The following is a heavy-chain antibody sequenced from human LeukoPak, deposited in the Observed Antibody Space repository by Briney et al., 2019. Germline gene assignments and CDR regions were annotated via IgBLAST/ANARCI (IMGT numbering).Heavy chain of an antibody. CDR2: IYYSGST. V-gene: IGHV4-59*01. D-gene: IGHD6-13*01. CDR1: GGSISRYY. J-gene: IGHJ5*02. Sequence: PSETLSLTCTVSGGSISRYYLSWLRQPPGKGLEWIGYIYYSGSTNYNPSLKSRVTISVDTSKNQFSLKLSSVSAADTAVYYWARDRGRAAGGLQYNWFDPWGQGTLVTVSS. CDR3: ARDRGRAAGGLQYNWFDP.